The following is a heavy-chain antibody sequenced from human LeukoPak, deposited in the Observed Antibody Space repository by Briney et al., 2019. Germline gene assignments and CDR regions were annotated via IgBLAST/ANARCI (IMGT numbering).Heavy chain of an antibody. CDR1: GASIRSGDYY. D-gene: IGHD2-15*01. J-gene: IGHJ3*02. V-gene: IGHV4-30-4*01. Sequence: KTSQTLSLTCTVSGASIRSGDYYWSWIRQPPGKGLEWIGYIYDSGSTYYNPSLKSRITITVDTSENPFSLKLSSVTATDTAVYYCARDCSGGSCYGAFDIWGQGTMVTVSS. CDR3: ARDCSGGSCYGAFDI. CDR2: IYDSGST.